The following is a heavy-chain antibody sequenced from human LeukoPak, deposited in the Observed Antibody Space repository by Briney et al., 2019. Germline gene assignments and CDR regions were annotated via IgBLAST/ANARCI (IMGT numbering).Heavy chain of an antibody. CDR2: IYYSGST. V-gene: IGHV4-31*03. CDR1: GGSISSGGYY. D-gene: IGHD2-2*02. Sequence: PSETLSLTCTVSGGSISSGGYYWSWIRQHPGKGLEWIVYIYYSGSTYYNPSLKSRVTISVDTSKNQFSLKLSSVTAADTAVYYCARDRWGDCSSTSCYTNWFDPWGQGTLVTVSS. J-gene: IGHJ5*02. CDR3: ARDRWGDCSSTSCYTNWFDP.